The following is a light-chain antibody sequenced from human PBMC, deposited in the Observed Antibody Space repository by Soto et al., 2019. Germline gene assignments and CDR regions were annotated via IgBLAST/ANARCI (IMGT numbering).Light chain of an antibody. J-gene: IGLJ2*01. V-gene: IGLV2-23*01. Sequence: QSVLTQPASVSGSPGQSITISCTGTSSDVGSYNLVSWYQQHPGKAPKLMIYEGSKRHSGVSNRFSGSKSGNTASLTISGLQAEDEADYYCCSHAGSSTLVFGGGTKLTVL. CDR2: EGS. CDR3: CSHAGSSTLV. CDR1: SSDVGSYNL.